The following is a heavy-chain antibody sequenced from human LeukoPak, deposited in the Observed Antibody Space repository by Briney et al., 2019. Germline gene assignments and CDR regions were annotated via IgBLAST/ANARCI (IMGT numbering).Heavy chain of an antibody. CDR1: GFTFSSYA. Sequence: PGRSLRLSCAASGFTFSSYAMHWVRQAPGKGLEWVAVISYDGSNKYYADSVKGRFTISRDNSKNTLYLQMNSLRAEDTAVYYCARGGLQWELQLHYFDYWGQGTLVTVSS. CDR2: ISYDGSNK. J-gene: IGHJ4*02. V-gene: IGHV3-30-3*01. CDR3: ARGGLQWELQLHYFDY. D-gene: IGHD1-26*01.